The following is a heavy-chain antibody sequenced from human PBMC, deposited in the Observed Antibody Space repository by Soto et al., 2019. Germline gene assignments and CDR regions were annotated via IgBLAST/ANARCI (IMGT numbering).Heavy chain of an antibody. Sequence: EVQLVESGGGLVKPGGSLRLSCAASGFIFNNAWMSWVRQTPGKGLEWVGHIKTKADGGTTDYAAPVKGRFIISRDDSKKMLYMQMDSLKTEDTAVYYCTTACGMSCYWSYYGMDVWGQGTTVTVSS. CDR2: IKTKADGGTT. V-gene: IGHV3-15*01. D-gene: IGHD2-21*01. J-gene: IGHJ6*02. CDR3: TTACGMSCYWSYYGMDV. CDR1: GFIFNNAW.